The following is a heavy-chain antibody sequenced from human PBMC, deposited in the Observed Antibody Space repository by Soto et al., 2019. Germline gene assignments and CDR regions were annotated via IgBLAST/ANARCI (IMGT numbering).Heavy chain of an antibody. V-gene: IGHV3-30-3*01. J-gene: IGHJ6*02. D-gene: IGHD6-19*01. Sequence: QVQLVESGGGVVQPGRSLRLSCAASGFTFRSYAIHWVRQAPGKGLEWVALISYDGSNKFYVDSVKGRFFISRDNSKNTVYLQMNSLRGDDTAVYYCVRAVDHYGMDVWGQGTTVTVSS. CDR3: VRAVDHYGMDV. CDR2: ISYDGSNK. CDR1: GFTFRSYA.